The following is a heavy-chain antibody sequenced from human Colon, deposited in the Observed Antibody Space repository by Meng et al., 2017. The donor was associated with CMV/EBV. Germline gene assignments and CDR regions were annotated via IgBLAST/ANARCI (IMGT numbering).Heavy chain of an antibody. V-gene: IGHV4-59*01. CDR1: GASISGYY. CDR2: VYYNGNT. D-gene: IGHD3-3*01. Sequence: SETLSLTCTVAGASISGYYWSWIRQPPGKGLEWIGNVYYNGNTNNSPSLKSRLAISVDPSKNQFSLRLTSVTSADTAVYYCARGNDFWSGSVYYHYFDLWGRGTLVTVSS. CDR3: ARGNDFWSGSVYYHYFDL. J-gene: IGHJ2*01.